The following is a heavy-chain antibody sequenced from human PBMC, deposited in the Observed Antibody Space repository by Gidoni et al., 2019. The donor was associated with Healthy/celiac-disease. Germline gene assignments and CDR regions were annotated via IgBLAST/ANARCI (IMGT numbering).Heavy chain of an antibody. D-gene: IGHD1-1*01. V-gene: IGHV1-46*01. CDR3: ARGGEMATTKAREYFQH. J-gene: IGHJ1*01. CDR1: GYTFTSYY. Sequence: QVQLVQSGAEVKKPGASVKVSCKASGYTFTSYYMHWVRQAPGQGLEWMGIINPSGGSTSYAQKCQGRVTMTRDTSTSTVYMELSSLRSEDTAVYYCARGGEMATTKAREYFQHWGQGTLVTVSS. CDR2: INPSGGST.